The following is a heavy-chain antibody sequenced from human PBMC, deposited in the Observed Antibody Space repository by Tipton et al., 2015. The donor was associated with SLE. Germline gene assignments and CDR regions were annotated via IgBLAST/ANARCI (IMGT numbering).Heavy chain of an antibody. CDR2: FYYGAST. Sequence: TLSLTCTVSGGSISSTSFYWGWIRQPPGKGLEWIGSFYYGASTFYNPSLKSRVTISLDTSKNQFSLSLSSVTAADTAVFYCARLAHYYNDLDVWGRGTTVIVSS. V-gene: IGHV4-39*07. CDR1: GGSISSTSFY. CDR3: ARLAHYYNDLDV. J-gene: IGHJ6*02.